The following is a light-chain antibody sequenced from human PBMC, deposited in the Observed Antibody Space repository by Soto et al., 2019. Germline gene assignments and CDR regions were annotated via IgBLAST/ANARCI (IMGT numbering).Light chain of an antibody. V-gene: IGKV3-20*01. J-gene: IGKJ2*01. Sequence: EIVLTQSPGTLSLSPGERSTLSCRASQSVSSIYLAWYQQKPGQAPRRLIYGASSRATGIPDRFSGSGSGTDLTLTISRLEPEDFAVYYCQQYGSSTYTFGQGTTLEIK. CDR2: GAS. CDR1: QSVSSIY. CDR3: QQYGSSTYT.